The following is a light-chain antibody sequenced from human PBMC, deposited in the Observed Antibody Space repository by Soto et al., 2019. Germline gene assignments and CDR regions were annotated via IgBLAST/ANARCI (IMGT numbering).Light chain of an antibody. V-gene: IGLV2-14*01. CDR2: EVS. CDR3: TSYTRTSSYV. Sequence: QSALTQPASVSGSPGQSITISCTGSISDVGGYNYVSWYQQYPGKAPKLLIYEVSYRPSGVSARFSGSKSGNTASLTISGLQAEDEADYYCTSYTRTSSYVFGTGTKLTVL. CDR1: ISDVGGYNY. J-gene: IGLJ1*01.